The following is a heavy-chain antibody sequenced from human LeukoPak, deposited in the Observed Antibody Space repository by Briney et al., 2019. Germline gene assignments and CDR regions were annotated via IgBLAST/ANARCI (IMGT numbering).Heavy chain of an antibody. J-gene: IGHJ5*02. V-gene: IGHV5-51*01. CDR3: ARRPHFGENWFDP. CDR1: GSTFTSYW. Sequence: NLGESLKISCQGSGSTFTSYWLAWVGRLPGKGLEWMGFIYPGDSDTRYSPSFQGQVTISADKSISTAYLQWSSLKASDTAMYYCARRPHFGENWFDPWGQGTLVTVSS. D-gene: IGHD3-16*01. CDR2: IYPGDSDT.